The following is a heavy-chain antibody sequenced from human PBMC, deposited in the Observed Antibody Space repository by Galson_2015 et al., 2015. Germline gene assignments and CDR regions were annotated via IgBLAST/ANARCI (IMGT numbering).Heavy chain of an antibody. D-gene: IGHD1-26*01. V-gene: IGHV1-46*01. J-gene: IGHJ4*02. CDR2: INPSGGST. Sequence: SVKVSCKASGYTFTSYYMHWVRQAPGQGLEWMGIINPSGGSTSYAQKFQGRVTMTRDTSTSTVYMELSSLRSEDTAVYYCARGALVGATPGSFFDYWGQGTLVTVSS. CDR1: GYTFTSYY. CDR3: ARGALVGATPGSFFDY.